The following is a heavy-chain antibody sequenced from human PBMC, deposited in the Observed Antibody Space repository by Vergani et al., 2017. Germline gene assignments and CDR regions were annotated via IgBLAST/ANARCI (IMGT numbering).Heavy chain of an antibody. CDR1: GFTFSSYS. J-gene: IGHJ5*02. CDR2: ISSSSSYI. D-gene: IGHD3-10*01. CDR3: ARDKGYYGSGSRNWFDP. Sequence: EVQLVESGGGLVKPGGSLRLSCAASGFTFSSYSMNWVRQAPGKGLEWVSSISSSSSYIYYADSVKGRFTISRDNAKNSLYLQMNSLRAEDTAVYYCARDKGYYGSGSRNWFDPWGQGTLVTVSS. V-gene: IGHV3-21*01.